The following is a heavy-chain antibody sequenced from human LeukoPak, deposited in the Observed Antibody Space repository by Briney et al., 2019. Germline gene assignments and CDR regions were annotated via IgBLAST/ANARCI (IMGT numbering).Heavy chain of an antibody. CDR1: GFTFSSYS. Sequence: GGSLRLSCAASGFTFSSYSMNWVRQAPGKGLEWVSSTSSSSSYIYYADSVKGRFTISRDNAKNSLYLQMNSLRAEDTAVYYCARDRMTTVTNDAFDIWGQGTMVTVSS. J-gene: IGHJ3*02. CDR2: TSSSSSYI. V-gene: IGHV3-21*01. CDR3: ARDRMTTVTNDAFDI. D-gene: IGHD4-17*01.